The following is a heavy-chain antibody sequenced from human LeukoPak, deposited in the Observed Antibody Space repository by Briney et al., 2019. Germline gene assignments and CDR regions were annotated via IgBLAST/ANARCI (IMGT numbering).Heavy chain of an antibody. D-gene: IGHD6-19*01. Sequence: GGSLRLSCAASGFTFDDYGMSWVRQAPGKGLEWVSAISGSGGSTYYADSVKGRFTISRDNSKNTLYLQMNSLRAEDTAVYYCAKLDSIAVAGTCDYWGQGTLVTVSS. J-gene: IGHJ4*02. CDR2: ISGSGGST. V-gene: IGHV3-23*01. CDR1: GFTFDDYG. CDR3: AKLDSIAVAGTCDY.